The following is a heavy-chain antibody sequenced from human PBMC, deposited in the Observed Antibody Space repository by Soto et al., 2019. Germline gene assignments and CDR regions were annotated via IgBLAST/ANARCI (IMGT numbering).Heavy chain of an antibody. CDR3: GRVMIGTSRHTDSDY. J-gene: IGHJ4*02. D-gene: IGHD2-2*01. V-gene: IGHV4-39*01. CDR1: GASIISRDYY. CDR2: IDYNGVT. Sequence: SETLSLTGSVSGASIISRDYYWGWIRQTPAKGLEWIGNIDYNGVTYYNPSLQSRVTVSKSTSKNQFSLKVASATAADTAISDCGRVMIGTSRHTDSDYWGRGSQVAVSS.